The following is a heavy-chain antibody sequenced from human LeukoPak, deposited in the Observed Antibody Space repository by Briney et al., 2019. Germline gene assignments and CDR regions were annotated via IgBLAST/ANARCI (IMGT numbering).Heavy chain of an antibody. D-gene: IGHD6-13*01. CDR3: ARGRIAAAGKIDY. CDR2: MNPNSGNT. J-gene: IGHJ4*02. V-gene: IGHV1-8*01. CDR1: GYTFTSYD. Sequence: ASVKVSCKASGYTFTSYDINWVRRATGQGLEWMGWMNPNSGNTGYAQKFQGRVTMTRNTSISTAYMELSSLRSEDTAVYYCARGRIAAAGKIDYWGQGTLVTVSS.